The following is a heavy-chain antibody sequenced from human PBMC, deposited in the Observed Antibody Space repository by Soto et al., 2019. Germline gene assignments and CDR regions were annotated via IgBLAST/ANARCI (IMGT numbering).Heavy chain of an antibody. CDR1: GGSISSGDYY. Sequence: QVQLQESGPGLVKPSQTLSLTCTVSGGSISSGDYYWSWIRQPPGKGLEWIGYIYYSGSTYYNPSLKSRVTISVDTSKNQCSLKLSSVTAADTAVYYCARVVEIVGATNNWFDPWGQGTLVTVSS. J-gene: IGHJ5*02. V-gene: IGHV4-30-4*01. D-gene: IGHD1-26*01. CDR3: ARVVEIVGATNNWFDP. CDR2: IYYSGST.